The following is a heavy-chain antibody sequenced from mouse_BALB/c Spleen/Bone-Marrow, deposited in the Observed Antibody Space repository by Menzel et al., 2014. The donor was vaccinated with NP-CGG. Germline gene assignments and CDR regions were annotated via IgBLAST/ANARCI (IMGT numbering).Heavy chain of an antibody. CDR2: IDPANGNT. J-gene: IGHJ3*01. Sequence: EVKLVESGAELVKPGASVKLSCTASGFDIKDTYMHWVKQRPEQGLEWIGRIDPANGNTKYDPKFQGKATITADTSSNTAYLQLSSLTSEDTDVYYCAAYYSRSSSFAYWGQGTLVTGSA. D-gene: IGHD1-1*01. CDR3: AAYYSRSSSFAY. CDR1: GFDIKDTY. V-gene: IGHV14-3*02.